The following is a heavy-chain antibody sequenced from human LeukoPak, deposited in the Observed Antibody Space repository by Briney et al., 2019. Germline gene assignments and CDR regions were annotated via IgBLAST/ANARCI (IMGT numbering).Heavy chain of an antibody. D-gene: IGHD3-10*02. V-gene: IGHV3-48*03. CDR2: ISSSGSTI. CDR1: GFTFSNHE. Sequence: GSLRLSCAASGFTFSNHEMNWVHQAPGKGLEWVSYISSSGSTIYYADSVKGRFTISRDNAKNSLYLQMNSLRAEDTAVYYCAELGITMIGGVWGKGTTVTISS. J-gene: IGHJ6*04. CDR3: AELGITMIGGV.